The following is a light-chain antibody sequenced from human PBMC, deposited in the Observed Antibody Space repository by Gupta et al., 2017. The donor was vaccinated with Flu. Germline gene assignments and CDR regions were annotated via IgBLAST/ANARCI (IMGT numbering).Light chain of an antibody. CDR1: KLGDIY. Sequence: YELTQPPSVSVSPRRPPSITCSGDKLGDIYVSWYQQKPGQSPVLVIYQDTQRPSGIPERFSGSNSGNTATLTISGTQAMDEADYYCQAWDSGTCGFGGGTKLTVL. J-gene: IGLJ2*01. CDR3: QAWDSGTCG. CDR2: QDT. V-gene: IGLV3-1*01.